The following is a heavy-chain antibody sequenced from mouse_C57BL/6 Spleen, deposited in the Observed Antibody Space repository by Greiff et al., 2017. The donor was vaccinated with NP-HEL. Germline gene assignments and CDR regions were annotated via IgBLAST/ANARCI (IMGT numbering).Heavy chain of an antibody. V-gene: IGHV1-55*01. D-gene: IGHD1-1*01. CDR1: GYTFTSYW. CDR3: ATRHCGSSYNDMDY. Sequence: QVQLQQPGAELVKPGASVKMSCKASGYTFTSYWIPWVKQRPGQGLEWIGDIYPGSGSTNYNEKFKSKATLTVDKSSSTAYMPLSSLTSEDAAVYYCATRHCGSSYNDMDYWGQGTSVTVSS. CDR2: IYPGSGST. J-gene: IGHJ4*01.